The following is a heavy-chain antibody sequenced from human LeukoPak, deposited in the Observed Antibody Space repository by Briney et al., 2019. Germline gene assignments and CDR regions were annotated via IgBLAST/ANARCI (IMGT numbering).Heavy chain of an antibody. Sequence: GGSLRLSCAASGFTFSSYAMTWVRQAPGKGLEWVSGLSGSGGSTYYADSVKGRFTISRDNSKNTVYLQMNSLRADDAAVYYCAKEMHSGSYFHYWGQGTLVTVSS. CDR3: AKEMHSGSYFHY. V-gene: IGHV3-23*01. CDR2: LSGSGGST. J-gene: IGHJ4*02. D-gene: IGHD1-26*01. CDR1: GFTFSSYA.